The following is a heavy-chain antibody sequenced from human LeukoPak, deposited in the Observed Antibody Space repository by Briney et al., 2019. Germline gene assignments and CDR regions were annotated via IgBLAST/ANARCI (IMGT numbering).Heavy chain of an antibody. D-gene: IGHD1-26*01. CDR1: GGSISSYY. Sequence: SETLSLTCSVSGGSISSYYWSWIRQPPGKGLEWIGYIYYSGRTNYNPSLKSRVTISVDTSKNQFSLELNSVTPADTAVYYCARGGNYWPQWWFDPWGRGTLVSVSS. CDR2: IYYSGRT. V-gene: IGHV4-59*01. J-gene: IGHJ5*02. CDR3: ARGGNYWPQWWFDP.